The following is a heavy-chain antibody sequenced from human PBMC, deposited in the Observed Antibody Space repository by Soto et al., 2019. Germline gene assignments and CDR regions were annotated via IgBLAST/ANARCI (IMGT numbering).Heavy chain of an antibody. V-gene: IGHV3-23*01. CDR3: ARDRERDAWYEDF. J-gene: IGHJ4*02. D-gene: IGHD6-13*01. CDR2: ISGSDGST. Sequence: EVQLLESGGGLVQPGGSLRLSCVASGFRVSGYAMSWVRQAPGEGLEWVSVISGSDGSTYYADSVKGRFTISRDDSNNTLLRQMNSLRAEDTAIYYCARDRERDAWYEDFWGQGTLVTVSS. CDR1: GFRVSGYA.